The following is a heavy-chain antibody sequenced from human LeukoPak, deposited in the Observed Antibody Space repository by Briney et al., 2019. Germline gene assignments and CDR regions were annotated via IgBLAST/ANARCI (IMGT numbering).Heavy chain of an antibody. D-gene: IGHD3-10*01. CDR1: GGSISSSNW. V-gene: IGHV4-4*02. CDR3: ARSGVLLWFGESPDAFDI. J-gene: IGHJ3*02. CDR2: IYHSGST. Sequence: SETLSLTCAVSGGSISSSNWWSWIRQPPGKGLEWIGEIYHSGSTNYNPSLKGRVTISVDTSKNQFSLKLSSVTAADTAVYYCARSGVLLWFGESPDAFDIWGQGTMVTVSS.